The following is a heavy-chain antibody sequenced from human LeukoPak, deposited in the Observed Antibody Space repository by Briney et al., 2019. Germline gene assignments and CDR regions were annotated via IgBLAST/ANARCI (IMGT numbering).Heavy chain of an antibody. V-gene: IGHV1-8*01. CDR2: MNPNSGNT. CDR3: ARSIVDTAMVRDFDY. CDR1: GYTFTSYD. D-gene: IGHD5-18*01. J-gene: IGHJ4*02. Sequence: GASVKVSCKASGYTFTSYDINWVRQATGQGLEWMGWMNPNSGNTGYAQKFQSRVTMTRNTSISTAYMELSSLRSEDTAVYYCARSIVDTAMVRDFDYWGQGTLVTVSS.